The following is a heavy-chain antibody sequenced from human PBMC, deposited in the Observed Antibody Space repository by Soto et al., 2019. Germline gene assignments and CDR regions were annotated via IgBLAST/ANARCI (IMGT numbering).Heavy chain of an antibody. CDR1: GGSFSGYY. V-gene: IGHV4-34*01. CDR2: INHSGST. Sequence: QVQLQQWGAGLLKPSETLSLTCAVYGGSFSGYYWSWIRQPPGKGLGWIGEINHSGSTNYNPSLKSRVTISVDTSKNQFSLKLSSVTAADTAVYYCARVGYCSGGSCRLRSGFDYWGQGTLVTVSS. D-gene: IGHD2-15*01. CDR3: ARVGYCSGGSCRLRSGFDY. J-gene: IGHJ4*02.